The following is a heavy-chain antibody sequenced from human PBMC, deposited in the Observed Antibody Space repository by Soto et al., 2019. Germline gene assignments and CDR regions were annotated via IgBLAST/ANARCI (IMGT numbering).Heavy chain of an antibody. CDR3: ARHLGGNHYYYGMDV. Sequence: QGQLVQSGAEVKEPGSSVKVSCKASGGTFSSYAISWVRQAPGQGLEWMGGILPIFGTADYAQKFQGRVTMTADDFTSTAYMELSSLRSDDTAVYYCARHLGGNHYYYGMDVWGQGTTVTVSS. CDR2: ILPIFGTA. V-gene: IGHV1-69*12. J-gene: IGHJ6*02. D-gene: IGHD3-16*01. CDR1: GGTFSSYA.